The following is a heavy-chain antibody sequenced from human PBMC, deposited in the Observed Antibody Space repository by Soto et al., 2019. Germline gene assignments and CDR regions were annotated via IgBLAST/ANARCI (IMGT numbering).Heavy chain of an antibody. CDR2: INHSGST. CDR3: ARRGGLAVAGWFDP. D-gene: IGHD6-19*01. V-gene: IGHV4-34*01. CDR1: GGSFSGYY. J-gene: IGHJ5*02. Sequence: SETLPLTCAVYGGSFSGYYWSWIRQPPGKGLEWIGEINHSGSTNYNPSLKSRVTISVDTSKNQFSLKLSSVTAADTAVYYCARRGGLAVAGWFDPWGQGTLVTVSS.